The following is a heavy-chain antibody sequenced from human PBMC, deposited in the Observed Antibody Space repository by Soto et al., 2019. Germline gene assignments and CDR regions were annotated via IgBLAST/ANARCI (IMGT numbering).Heavy chain of an antibody. Sequence: PGGSLRLSCEASGFIFSNHGMHWVRQAPGKGLEWVAVASYDGTNKYYSDSVRGRFTISRDTSKKTLYLQMNSLRPEDTAVYYCAKEGGLSGSYYISSSYYYDYWGQGTLVTVSS. J-gene: IGHJ4*02. CDR1: GFIFSNHG. V-gene: IGHV3-30*18. D-gene: IGHD1-26*01. CDR3: AKEGGLSGSYYISSSYYYDY. CDR2: ASYDGTNK.